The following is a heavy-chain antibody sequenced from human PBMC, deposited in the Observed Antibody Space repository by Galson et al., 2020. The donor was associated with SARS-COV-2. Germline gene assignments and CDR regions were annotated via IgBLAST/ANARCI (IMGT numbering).Heavy chain of an antibody. D-gene: IGHD4-17*01. CDR2: INPNSGDT. CDR3: ARVTRVGSDYVSVDC. Sequence: ASVKVSCKASGYTITDYYMNWVRQAPGQGLEWMGRINPNSGDTSYAQRFQGRVTMTRDTSITTAYMEVSRLSSDDTAMYYCARVTRVGSDYVSVDCLGQGTLVTVSS. CDR1: GYTITDYY. J-gene: IGHJ4*02. V-gene: IGHV1-2*06.